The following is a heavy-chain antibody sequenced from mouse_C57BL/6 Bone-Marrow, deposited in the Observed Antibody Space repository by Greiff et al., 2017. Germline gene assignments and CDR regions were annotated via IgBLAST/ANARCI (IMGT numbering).Heavy chain of an antibody. CDR3: TTRGYYYGSSPYYYAMDY. J-gene: IGHJ4*01. CDR2: IDPENGDT. CDR1: GFNIKDDY. V-gene: IGHV14-4*01. D-gene: IGHD1-1*01. Sequence: VQLQQSGAELVRPGASVKLSCTASGFNIKDDYMHWVKQRPEQGLEWLGWIDPENGDTEYASKLQGKATITADTSSNTAYLQLSSLTSEDTAVYYCTTRGYYYGSSPYYYAMDYWGQGTSVTVSS.